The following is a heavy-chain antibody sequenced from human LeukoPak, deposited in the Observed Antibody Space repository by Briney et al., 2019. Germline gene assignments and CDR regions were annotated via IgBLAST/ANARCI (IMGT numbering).Heavy chain of an antibody. CDR1: GFTFSNAW. J-gene: IGHJ4*02. D-gene: IGHD2-15*01. CDR3: TTYVCSGGSCYYFDY. V-gene: IGHV3-15*01. Sequence: PGGSLRLSCAASGFTFSNAWMSWVRQAPGKGLEWVGRIKSTPDGGTTDYAAPVKGRFTISRDDSENILYLQMNSLKTEDTAVYYCTTYVCSGGSCYYFDYWGPGTLVTVSS. CDR2: IKSTPDGGTT.